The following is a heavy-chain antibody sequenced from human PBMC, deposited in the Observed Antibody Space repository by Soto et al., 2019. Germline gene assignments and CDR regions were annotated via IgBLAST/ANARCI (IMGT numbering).Heavy chain of an antibody. CDR2: IYYTGST. CDR3: ARAGGGWYYFDY. J-gene: IGHJ4*02. Sequence: QVPLQESGPGLVKPSETLSLTCTVSGGSISSYYWSWIRQSPGKGLEWIGYIYYTGSTNHNPSLKSRVPLSVDTSKNQFSLTLSSVTAADTAVYYCARAGGGWYYFDYWGQGTLVTVSS. V-gene: IGHV4-59*01. CDR1: GGSISSYY. D-gene: IGHD6-19*01.